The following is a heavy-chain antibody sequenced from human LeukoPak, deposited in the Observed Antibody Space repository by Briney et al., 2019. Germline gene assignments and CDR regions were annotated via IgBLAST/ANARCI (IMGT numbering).Heavy chain of an antibody. V-gene: IGHV3-30-3*01. CDR3: ARVSGYGVYYYYYGMDV. CDR2: ISYDGSNK. J-gene: IGHJ6*02. D-gene: IGHD3-22*01. CDR1: GFAFSSYA. Sequence: GGSLRLSCAASGFAFSSYAMHWVRQAPGKGLEWVAVISYDGSNKYYADSVKGRFIISRDNAKNSLYLQMNSLRAEDTAVYYCARVSGYGVYYYYYGMDVWGQGTTVTVSS.